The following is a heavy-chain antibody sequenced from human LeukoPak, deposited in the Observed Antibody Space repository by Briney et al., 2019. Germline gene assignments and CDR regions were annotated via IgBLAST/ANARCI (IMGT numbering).Heavy chain of an antibody. CDR3: ASLCRGAVALEDY. Sequence: ASVKVSCKASGYTFTKYGLTWVRQAPGQGLEWMGWISTDKADTYYAQNYQGRVTMTIDTSTSTAYMELRSLTSDDTAVYYCASLCRGAVALEDYWGQGTLVTVSS. V-gene: IGHV1-18*01. CDR2: ISTDKADT. D-gene: IGHD3-10*01. CDR1: GYTFTKYG. J-gene: IGHJ4*02.